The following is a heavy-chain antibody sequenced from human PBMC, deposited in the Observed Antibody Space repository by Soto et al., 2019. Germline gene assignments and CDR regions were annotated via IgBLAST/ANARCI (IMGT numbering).Heavy chain of an antibody. CDR2: IVPSDSYT. CDR3: SSTKGSWTRGFDN. J-gene: IGHJ4*02. CDR1: GYSFSSDW. V-gene: IGHV5-10-1*01. Sequence: EVQLVQSGAEVKKPGESLRISCKISGYSFSSDWISWVRQMPGKGLEWMGKIVPSDSYTSYSPSFQGHVTISADKSIGYAYLQWNRLKASVTSMYYCSSTKGSWTRGFDNWGQGTLVTVSS. D-gene: IGHD6-13*01.